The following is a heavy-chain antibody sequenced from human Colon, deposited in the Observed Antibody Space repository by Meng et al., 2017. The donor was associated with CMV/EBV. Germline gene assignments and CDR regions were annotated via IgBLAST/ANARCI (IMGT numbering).Heavy chain of an antibody. Sequence: QITLKESVPTLVKPTQTLTLTCTFSGFSLSTIGMGVGWIRQPPGKALEWLGVIYWDDDKRYSPSLKSKLTITKDTSKNQVVLTMTNLDPLDTATYYCAHRPYGSGSYFFDYWGQGTLVTVSS. CDR3: AHRPYGSGSYFFDY. D-gene: IGHD3-10*01. CDR1: GFSLSTIGMG. V-gene: IGHV2-5*02. CDR2: IYWDDDK. J-gene: IGHJ4*02.